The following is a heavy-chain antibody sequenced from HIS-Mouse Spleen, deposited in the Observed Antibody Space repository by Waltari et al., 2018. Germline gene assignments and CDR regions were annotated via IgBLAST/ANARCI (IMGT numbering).Heavy chain of an antibody. CDR1: ASTFSRYA. CDR2: ISYDGSNK. CDR3: ARVNGIAVAGTDAFDI. D-gene: IGHD6-19*01. Sequence: QVQLVESGGGVVQPGGSLGLSCAASASTFSRYAMPGVRQAPGKGLEWGAVISYDGSNKYYADSVKGRFTISRDNSKNTLYLQMNSLRAEDTAVYYCARVNGIAVAGTDAFDIWGQGTMVTVSS. J-gene: IGHJ3*02. V-gene: IGHV3-30-3*01.